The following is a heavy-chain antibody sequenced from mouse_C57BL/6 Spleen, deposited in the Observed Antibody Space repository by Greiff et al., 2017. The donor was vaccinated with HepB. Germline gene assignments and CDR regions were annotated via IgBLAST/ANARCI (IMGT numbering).Heavy chain of an antibody. J-gene: IGHJ2*01. D-gene: IGHD3-1*01. V-gene: IGHV1-82*01. CDR3: ARAGNFDY. CDR1: GYAFSSSW. CDR2: IYPGDGDT. Sequence: QVQLQQSGPELVKPGASVKISCKASGYAFSSSWMNWVKQRPGQGLEWIGRIYPGDGDTNYNGKFKGKATLTADKSSSTAYMQLSSLTSEDSAVYFCARAGNFDYWGQGTTLTVSS.